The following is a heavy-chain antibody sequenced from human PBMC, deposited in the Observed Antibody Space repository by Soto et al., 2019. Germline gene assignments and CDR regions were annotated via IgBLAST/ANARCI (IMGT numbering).Heavy chain of an antibody. Sequence: PGGSLRLSCAASGFTFSSYSMNWVRQAPGKGLEWVSSISSSSSYIYYADSVKGRFTISRDNAKNSLYLQMNSLRAEDTAVYYCARLQSSGPKYCSGGSCYAGTRWFNPWGQGTLVTVSS. CDR2: ISSSSSYI. CDR3: ARLQSSGPKYCSGGSCYAGTRWFNP. J-gene: IGHJ5*02. D-gene: IGHD2-15*01. V-gene: IGHV3-21*01. CDR1: GFTFSSYS.